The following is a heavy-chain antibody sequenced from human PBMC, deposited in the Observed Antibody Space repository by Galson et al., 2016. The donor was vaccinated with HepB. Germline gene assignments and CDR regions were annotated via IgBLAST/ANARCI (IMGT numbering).Heavy chain of an antibody. CDR2: ISAYNDNT. V-gene: IGHV1-18*01. CDR1: GYTFTSYG. CDR3: ARFSVVVAAKLAYGMDV. J-gene: IGHJ6*02. Sequence: SVKVSCKASGYTFTSYGVSWVRQAPGQGLEWMGWISAYNDNTNYAQKFQGRVSMTTDTSTSTAYMELRGLTSDDTAVYYCARFSVVVAAKLAYGMDVWGQGTTVTVSS. D-gene: IGHD2-15*01.